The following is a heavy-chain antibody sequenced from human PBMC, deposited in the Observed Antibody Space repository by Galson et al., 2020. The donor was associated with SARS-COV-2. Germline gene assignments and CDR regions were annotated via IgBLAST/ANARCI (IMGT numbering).Heavy chain of an antibody. J-gene: IGHJ6*03. CDR1: GFSLSTSGMC. D-gene: IGHD6-13*01. CDR3: ARMIRSSWYLAAHYYYYYMDV. CDR2: IDWDDDK. V-gene: IGHV2-70*11. Sequence: SDPTLVKPTQTLTLTCTFSGFSLSTSGMCVSWIRQPPGKALEWLARIDWDDDKYYSTSLKTRLTISKDTSKNQVVLTMTNMDPVDTATYYCARMIRSSWYLAAHYYYYYMDVWGKGTTVTVSS.